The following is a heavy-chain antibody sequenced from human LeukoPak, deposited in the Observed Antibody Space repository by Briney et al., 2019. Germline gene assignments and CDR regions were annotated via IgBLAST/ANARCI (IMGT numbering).Heavy chain of an antibody. D-gene: IGHD5-24*01. CDR2: IKEDGSEK. CDR1: GFSFSSYW. V-gene: IGHV3-7*01. CDR3: VRQFYYLDY. Sequence: PGGSLRLSCAASGFSFSSYWMSWVRQAPREGLEWVANIKEDGSEKYYVDSVKGRFTISRDNAKNSLYLQMNSLRAEDTAVYYCVRQFYYLDYWGQGTLVTVSS. J-gene: IGHJ4*02.